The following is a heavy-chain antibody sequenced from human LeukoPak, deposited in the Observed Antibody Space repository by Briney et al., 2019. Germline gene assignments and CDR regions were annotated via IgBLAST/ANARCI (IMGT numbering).Heavy chain of an antibody. V-gene: IGHV4-30-2*01. CDR1: GVSISSGGYS. CDR2: IYHSGST. J-gene: IGHJ3*02. D-gene: IGHD3-22*01. Sequence: SETLSLTGAVSGVSISSGGYSWSWIRQPPGKGLEWIGYIYHSGSTYYNPSLKSRVTISVDRSKNQFSLKLSSVTAADTAVYYCARDSSGYTNDAFDIWGQGTMVTVSS. CDR3: ARDSSGYTNDAFDI.